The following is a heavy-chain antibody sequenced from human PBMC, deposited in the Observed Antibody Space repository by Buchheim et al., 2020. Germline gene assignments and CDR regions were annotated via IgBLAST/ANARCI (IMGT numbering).Heavy chain of an antibody. CDR1: GFTFSSYG. J-gene: IGHJ4*02. CDR2: ISYDGSNK. Sequence: QVQLVESGGGVVQPGRSLRLSCAASGFTFSSYGMHWVRQAPGKGLEWVAVISYDGSNKYYADSVKGRFTISRDNSKNKLYLQMNSLRAEDTAVYYCARDQSAAGTFDYWGQGTL. CDR3: ARDQSAAGTFDY. D-gene: IGHD6-13*01. V-gene: IGHV3-30*19.